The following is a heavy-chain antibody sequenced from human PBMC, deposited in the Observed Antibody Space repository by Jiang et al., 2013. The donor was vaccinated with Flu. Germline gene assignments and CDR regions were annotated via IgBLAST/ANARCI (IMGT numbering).Heavy chain of an antibody. J-gene: IGHJ4*02. CDR1: GGSISSSSYY. Sequence: LLKPSETLSLTCTVSGGSISSSSYYWGWIRQPPGKGLEWIGSIYYSGSTYYNPSLKSRVTISVDTSKNQFSLKLSSVTAADTAVYYCARPRPIRDGYPSYFDYWGQGTLVTVSS. D-gene: IGHD5-24*01. V-gene: IGHV4-39*01. CDR2: IYYSGST. CDR3: ARPRPIRDGYPSYFDY.